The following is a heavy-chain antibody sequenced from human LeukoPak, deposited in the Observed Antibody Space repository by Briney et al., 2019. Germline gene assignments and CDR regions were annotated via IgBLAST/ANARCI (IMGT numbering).Heavy chain of an antibody. J-gene: IGHJ4*02. CDR1: GFPFSNYW. Sequence: RGSLRLSCAASGFPFSNYWMSWVRQAPGKGLEWVSNIKNDESVKSYGGSLSGRLTITRDRAQISLYLQRNCLRAADTAVYFCARDVWGLNATGSYLDYWGQGAPVTASS. CDR3: ARDVWGLNATGSYLDY. D-gene: IGHD3-10*01. V-gene: IGHV3-7*01. CDR2: IKNDESVK.